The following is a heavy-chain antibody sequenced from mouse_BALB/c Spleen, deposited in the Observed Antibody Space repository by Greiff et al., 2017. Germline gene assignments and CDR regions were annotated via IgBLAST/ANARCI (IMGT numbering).Heavy chain of an antibody. J-gene: IGHJ2*01. CDR1: GYSITSDYA. Sequence: VQLKESGPGLVKPSQSLSLTCTVTGYSITSDYAWNWIRQFPGNKLEWMGYISYSGSTSYNPSLKSRISITRDTSKNQFFLQLNSVTTEDTATYYCARYGYDDFYFDYWGQGTTLTVSS. CDR2: ISYSGST. CDR3: ARYGYDDFYFDY. V-gene: IGHV3-2*02. D-gene: IGHD2-2*01.